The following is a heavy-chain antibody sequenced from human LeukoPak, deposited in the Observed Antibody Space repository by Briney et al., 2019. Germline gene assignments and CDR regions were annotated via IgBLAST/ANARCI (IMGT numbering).Heavy chain of an antibody. Sequence: ASVKVSCKAPGYTFTSYYMHWERQAPGQGLEWMGIINPSGGSTSYAQKFQGRVTMTRDTSTSTVYMELSSLRSEDTAVYYCARGLELDQGEYYYYGMDVWGQGTTVTVSS. CDR2: INPSGGST. V-gene: IGHV1-46*01. CDR1: GYTFTSYY. CDR3: ARGLELDQGEYYYYGMDV. J-gene: IGHJ6*02. D-gene: IGHD1-7*01.